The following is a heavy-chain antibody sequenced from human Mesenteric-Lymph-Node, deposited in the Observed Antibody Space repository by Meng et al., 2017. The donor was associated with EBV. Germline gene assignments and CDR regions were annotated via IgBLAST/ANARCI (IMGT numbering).Heavy chain of an antibody. V-gene: IGHV4-39*01. CDR3: VSYDYGNYVSFDS. CDR1: GASISSGSYY. CDR2: IYYRGST. D-gene: IGHD4-11*01. Sequence: QLQLPESGPGLVEPSETVSLTCTVSGASISSGSYYWGWIRQPPGKGLEWIGSIYYRGSTYYNPSLRSRVTISVDTSKNHFSLKLSSVTAADTAMYYCVSYDYGNYVSFDSWGQGILVTVSS. J-gene: IGHJ4*02.